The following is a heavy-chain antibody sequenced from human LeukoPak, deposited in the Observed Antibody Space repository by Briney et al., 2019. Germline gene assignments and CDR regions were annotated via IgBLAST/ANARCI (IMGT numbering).Heavy chain of an antibody. D-gene: IGHD2-2*01. CDR1: GFTVSSNY. Sequence: GGSLRLSCAASGFTVSSNYMSWVRQAPGKGLEWVSVIYGGGSTYYADSVEGRFTISRDNSKNTLYLQMNSLRAEDTAVYYCARDCSSTSCRGGFDPWGQGTLVTVSS. J-gene: IGHJ5*02. V-gene: IGHV3-66*02. CDR2: IYGGGST. CDR3: ARDCSSTSCRGGFDP.